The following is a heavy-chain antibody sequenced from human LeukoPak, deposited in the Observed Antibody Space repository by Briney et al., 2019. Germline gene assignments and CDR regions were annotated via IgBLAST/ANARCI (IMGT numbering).Heavy chain of an antibody. CDR1: GNIFTSSY. CDR3: AREQGSTGYFEY. V-gene: IGHV1-46*01. CDR2: INPSDGTR. J-gene: IGHJ4*02. Sequence: ASVTVSCKASGNIFTSSYTHWVRQAPGQGLEWMGVINPSDGTRNYAQEFQGRVTMTRDMSTSTVYMDLSSLRSEDTTVYYCAREQGSTGYFEYWGQGTLVTVSS. D-gene: IGHD2-2*01.